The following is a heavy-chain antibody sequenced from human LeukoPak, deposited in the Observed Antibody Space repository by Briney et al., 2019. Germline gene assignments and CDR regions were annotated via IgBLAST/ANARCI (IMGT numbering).Heavy chain of an antibody. D-gene: IGHD1-7*01. J-gene: IGHJ5*02. CDR2: IIPIFGTA. Sequence: SVKVSCKASGGTFSSYAISWVRRAPGQGLEWMGGIIPIFGTANYAQKFQGRVTITADKSTSTAYMELSSLRSEDTAVYYCAKELELHWFDPWGQGTLVTVSS. CDR1: GGTFSSYA. CDR3: AKELELHWFDP. V-gene: IGHV1-69*06.